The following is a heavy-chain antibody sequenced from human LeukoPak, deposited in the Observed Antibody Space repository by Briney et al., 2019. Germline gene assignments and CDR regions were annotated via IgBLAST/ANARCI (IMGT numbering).Heavy chain of an antibody. CDR3: ARALPAFNI. Sequence: PGGSLRLSCAASGFTFSPYWMHWVRQAPGKGLVWVSRINTDASSTNYADSVKGRFTISRDNAKNTLYLQMNGLRAEDTAVYYCARALPAFNIWGQGTMVTVSS. CDR1: GFTFSPYW. D-gene: IGHD2-15*01. J-gene: IGHJ3*02. CDR2: INTDASST. V-gene: IGHV3-74*01.